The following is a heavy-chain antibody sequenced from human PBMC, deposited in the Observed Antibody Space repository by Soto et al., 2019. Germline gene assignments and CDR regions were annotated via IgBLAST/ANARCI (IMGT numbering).Heavy chain of an antibody. V-gene: IGHV3-30-3*01. CDR2: ISYDGSNK. J-gene: IGHJ4*02. CDR1: GFTFRRYT. Sequence: QVQLVESGGGVVQPGRSLRLSCAASGFTFRRYTMHWVRQAPVKGLERLAVISYDGSNKNYADYVKGRFTISRDNSKNTLYVQMNRLRAEDTAVFYCARSGGSYFGPFASWGQGTLVTVSS. D-gene: IGHD1-26*01. CDR3: ARSGGSYFGPFAS.